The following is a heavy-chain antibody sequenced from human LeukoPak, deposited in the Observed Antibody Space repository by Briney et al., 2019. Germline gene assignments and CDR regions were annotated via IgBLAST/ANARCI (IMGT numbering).Heavy chain of an antibody. CDR1: GGSISGYY. CDR3: ARDSVAGTIDY. Sequence: RSETLSLTCTVSGGSISGYYWSWIRQPAGKGLEWIGRIYTSGSTNYNPSLKSRVTMSVDTSKNQFSLKLSSVTAADTAVHYCARDSVAGTIDYWGQGTLVTVSS. V-gene: IGHV4-4*07. D-gene: IGHD6-19*01. CDR2: IYTSGST. J-gene: IGHJ4*02.